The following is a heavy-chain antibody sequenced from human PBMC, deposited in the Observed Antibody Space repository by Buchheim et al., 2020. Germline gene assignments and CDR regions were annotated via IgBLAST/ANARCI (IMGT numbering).Heavy chain of an antibody. D-gene: IGHD5-24*01. CDR2: IYSDGTNT. J-gene: IGHJ4*02. CDR3: ARGGGSGKLDY. V-gene: IGHV3-74*01. CDR1: GFIFSNYW. Sequence: EVQLVESGGGLVQPGGSLRLSCAASGFIFSNYWMHWVRQAPGKGLVWVSLIYSDGTNTNYADSVKGRITIFRDNAKSTLYLQMNSLRAEDTAVYYCARGGGSGKLDYWGQG.